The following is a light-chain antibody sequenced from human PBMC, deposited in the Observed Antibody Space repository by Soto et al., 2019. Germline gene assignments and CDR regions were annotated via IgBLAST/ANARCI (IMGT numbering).Light chain of an antibody. J-gene: IGKJ4*01. Sequence: EIVMTQSPATLSVSQGERATLSCRASQTISINLAWYQQRPGQAPRLLIYDASTRATGIPARFSGSGSGTEFTLTISSLQSEDFALYYCQQYNNWPPLTFGGGTKVEIK. CDR3: QQYNNWPPLT. V-gene: IGKV3-15*01. CDR1: QTISIN. CDR2: DAS.